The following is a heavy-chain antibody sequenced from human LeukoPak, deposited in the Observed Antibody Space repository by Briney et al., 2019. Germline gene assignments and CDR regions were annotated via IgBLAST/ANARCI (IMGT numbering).Heavy chain of an antibody. CDR2: IYYSGST. CDR1: GGSISSGDYY. V-gene: IGHV4-30-4*01. J-gene: IGHJ4*02. Sequence: SETLSLTCTVSGGSISSGDYYWSWISQPPGKGLEWIGYIYYSGSTYYNPSLKSRVTISVDTSKNQFSLKLSSVTAADTAVYYCARGPGYYYDSSGSPRWGQGTLVTVSS. CDR3: ARGPGYYYDSSGSPR. D-gene: IGHD3-22*01.